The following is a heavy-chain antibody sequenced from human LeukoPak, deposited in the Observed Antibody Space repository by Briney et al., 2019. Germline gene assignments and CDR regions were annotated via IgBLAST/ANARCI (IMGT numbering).Heavy chain of an antibody. CDR1: GFTFSSYA. CDR2: ISGSGEST. D-gene: IGHD3-22*01. Sequence: GGSLRLSCAASGFTFSSYAMSWVRQAPGKGLEWVSGISGSGESTYYADSVKGRFTISRDNSKNTVYLQMNSVRAEDTAVYYCAKVLDGTGYWNYYFGSWGQGTLVTVSS. J-gene: IGHJ4*02. V-gene: IGHV3-23*01. CDR3: AKVLDGTGYWNYYFGS.